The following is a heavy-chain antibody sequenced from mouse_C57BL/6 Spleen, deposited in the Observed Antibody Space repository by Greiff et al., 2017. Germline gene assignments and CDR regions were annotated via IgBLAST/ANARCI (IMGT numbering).Heavy chain of an antibody. J-gene: IGHJ1*03. CDR3: ARGDYGRVGWAYWDFGG. D-gene: IGHD1-1*01. Sequence: EVKLMESGGGLVKPGGSLKLSCAASGFTFSDYGMHWVRQTPEKGLEWVAYISSGSGTIDYADTVKGRFTISRDNATNTLFLQMTSLRSEDTAMYYCARGDYGRVGWAYWDFGGWGTGVTVT. CDR1: GFTFSDYG. CDR2: ISSGSGTI. V-gene: IGHV5-17*01.